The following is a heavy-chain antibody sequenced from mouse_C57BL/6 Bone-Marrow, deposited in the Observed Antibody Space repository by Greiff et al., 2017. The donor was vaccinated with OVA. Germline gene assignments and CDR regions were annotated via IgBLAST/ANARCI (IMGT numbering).Heavy chain of an antibody. CDR2: IDPVTGGT. CDR3: TRGYSNYYAMDY. J-gene: IGHJ4*01. V-gene: IGHV1-15*01. CDR1: GYTFTDYE. D-gene: IGHD2-5*01. Sequence: QVQLQQSGAELVRPGASVTLSCKASGYTFTDYEMHWVKQTPVPGLEWIGAIDPVTGGTAYNQKFKGKAILTADKSSSTAYMELRSLTSEDSAVYYCTRGYSNYYAMDYWGQGTSVTVSA.